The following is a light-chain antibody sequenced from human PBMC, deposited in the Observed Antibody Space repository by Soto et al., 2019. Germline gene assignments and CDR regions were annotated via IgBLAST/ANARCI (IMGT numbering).Light chain of an antibody. V-gene: IGKV3-11*01. Sequence: EIVHKKSPASLSVSPKEKATLSGRASQSINRYLAWYQHKPGQAPRLLIHGASTRATGVPARFSGSGSGTEFTLTISSLEPEDFAVYYCQQRSNWPWTFGQGTKVDI. CDR1: QSINRY. CDR2: GAS. CDR3: QQRSNWPWT. J-gene: IGKJ1*01.